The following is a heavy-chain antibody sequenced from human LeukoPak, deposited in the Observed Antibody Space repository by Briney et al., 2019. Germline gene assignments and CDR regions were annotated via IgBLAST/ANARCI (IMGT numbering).Heavy chain of an antibody. D-gene: IGHD3-22*01. CDR3: TRRVRDSSGYYWGHFDY. Sequence: GGSLRLSCTASGFTFGDYAMSWFRQAPGKGLEWVGFIRSKAYGGTTGYAASVKGRFTISRDDSKSIAYLQMNSLKTEDTAVYYCTRRVRDSSGYYWGHFDYWGQGTLVTVSS. J-gene: IGHJ4*02. CDR2: IRSKAYGGTT. CDR1: GFTFGDYA. V-gene: IGHV3-49*03.